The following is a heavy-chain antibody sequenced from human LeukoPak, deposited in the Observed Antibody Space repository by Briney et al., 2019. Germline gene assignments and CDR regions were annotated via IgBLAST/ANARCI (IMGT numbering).Heavy chain of an antibody. CDR2: INSDGSST. V-gene: IGHV3-74*01. Sequence: GGSLRLSCAASGFTFSSYWMHWVRHAPGKGLVWVSRINSDGSSTSYADSVKGRFTISRDNAKNTLYLQMNSLRAEDTAVYYCAREVSVAARFQYYYYYYYMDVWGKGTTVTVSS. CDR1: GFTFSSYW. J-gene: IGHJ6*03. D-gene: IGHD6-6*01. CDR3: AREVSVAARFQYYYYYYYMDV.